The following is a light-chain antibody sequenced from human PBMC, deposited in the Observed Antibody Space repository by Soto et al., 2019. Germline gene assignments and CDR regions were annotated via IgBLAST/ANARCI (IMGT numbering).Light chain of an antibody. J-gene: IGKJ1*01. CDR1: QTISSY. CDR2: GAS. CDR3: QQTYSPPCT. V-gene: IGKV1-39*01. Sequence: DIQMTQSPSSLSASIGDRVSISCRASQTISSYLNWYQQKPGKAPKLLIYGASSLQSGVPSRISSSRSGTDFTLTITSLPPEDFAIYYCQQTYSPPCTFGPGTKVEIK.